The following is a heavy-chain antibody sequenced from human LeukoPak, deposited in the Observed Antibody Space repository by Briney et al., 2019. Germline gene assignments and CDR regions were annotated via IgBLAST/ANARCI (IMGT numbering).Heavy chain of an antibody. V-gene: IGHV3-11*01. CDR2: ISSSGSTI. Sequence: GGSLRLSCAVSGFTFSDYYMSWIRQAPGKGLEWVSYISSSGSTIYYADSVKGRFTISRDNAKNSLYLQMNSLRAEDTAVYYCARDSPVQLWSPVAYYYGMDVWGQGTTVTVSS. CDR1: GFTFSDYY. D-gene: IGHD5-18*01. CDR3: ARDSPVQLWSPVAYYYGMDV. J-gene: IGHJ6*02.